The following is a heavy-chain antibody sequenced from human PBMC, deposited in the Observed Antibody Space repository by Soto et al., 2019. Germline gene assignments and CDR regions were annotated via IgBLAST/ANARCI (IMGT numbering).Heavy chain of an antibody. V-gene: IGHV3-23*01. CDR2: IGVTST. D-gene: IGHD6-13*01. CDR3: AKGILVKPPGTRAFDI. CDR1: GFTFSTYA. J-gene: IGHJ3*02. Sequence: EVKLLESGGGLVQPGGSLRLSCAASGFTFSTYAMSWVRQAPGMGLEWVSTIGVTSTFYADSVKGRFIISRDNSNNALYLQMNSLRAGDTAVYYCAKGILVKPPGTRAFDIWGQGTMVIVSS.